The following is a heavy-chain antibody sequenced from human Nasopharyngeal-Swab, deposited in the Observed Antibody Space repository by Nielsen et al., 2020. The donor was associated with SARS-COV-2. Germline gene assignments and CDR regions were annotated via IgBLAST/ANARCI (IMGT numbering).Heavy chain of an antibody. Sequence: GESLKISCAASGFTFSSYSMNWVRQAPGKGLEWVSSISSSSSYIYYADSVKGRFTISRDNTKKSLYLQMNSLRAEDTAVYYCARLGTESYHYYSLDVWGQGTTVTVSS. J-gene: IGHJ6*02. CDR3: ARLGTESYHYYSLDV. CDR1: GFTFSSYS. D-gene: IGHD1-1*01. CDR2: ISSSSSYI. V-gene: IGHV3-21*01.